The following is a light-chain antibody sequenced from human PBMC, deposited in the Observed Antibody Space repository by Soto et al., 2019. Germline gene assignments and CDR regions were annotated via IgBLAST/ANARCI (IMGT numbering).Light chain of an antibody. Sequence: EIVLTQSPGTLSLSPGERATLSCRASQIISNSYLAWYQQKPGQAPRLLIYDASSRATGIPDRFSGSGSGTDFTLTISRLEPEDFAVYYCQHYSTSLLTFGGGTKVELK. CDR2: DAS. J-gene: IGKJ4*01. CDR1: QIISNSY. CDR3: QHYSTSLLT. V-gene: IGKV3-20*01.